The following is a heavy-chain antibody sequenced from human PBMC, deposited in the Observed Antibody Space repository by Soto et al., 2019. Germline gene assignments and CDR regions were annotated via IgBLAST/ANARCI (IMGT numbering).Heavy chain of an antibody. CDR1: GYTFTSYG. D-gene: IGHD3-3*01. J-gene: IGHJ4*02. Sequence: ASVKVSCKASGYTFTSYGISWVRQAPGQGLEWMGWISAYNGNTNYAQKLQGRVTMTTDTSTGTAYMELRRLRSDDTAVYYCARDRDDCWSGDLDYWGQGTLVNVSS. CDR3: ARDRDDCWSGDLDY. V-gene: IGHV1-18*01. CDR2: ISAYNGNT.